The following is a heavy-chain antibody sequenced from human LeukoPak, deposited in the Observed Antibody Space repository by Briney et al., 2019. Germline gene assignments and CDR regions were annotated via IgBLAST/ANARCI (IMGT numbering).Heavy chain of an antibody. CDR2: ISGSGGST. Sequence: GGSLRLSCVASGFTFSTYSMNWVRQAPGKGLEWVSAISGSGGSTYYADSVKGRFTISRDNSKNTLYLQMNSLRAEDTAVYYCAKAHDYGSGMYLVPYFQHWGQGTLVTVSS. CDR1: GFTFSTYS. V-gene: IGHV3-23*01. D-gene: IGHD3-10*01. CDR3: AKAHDYGSGMYLVPYFQH. J-gene: IGHJ1*01.